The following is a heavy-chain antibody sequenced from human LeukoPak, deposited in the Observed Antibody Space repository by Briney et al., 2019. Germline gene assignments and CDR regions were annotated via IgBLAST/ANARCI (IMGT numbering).Heavy chain of an antibody. D-gene: IGHD4-11*01. V-gene: IGHV3-21*01. CDR2: ISSSSSYI. CDR3: ARDKSLEDYTDYYYGMDV. CDR1: GFTFSSYS. Sequence: PGGSLRLSCAASGFTFSSYSMNWVRQAPGKGLEWVSSISSSSSYIYYADSVKGRFTISRDNAKNSLYLQMNSLRGEDTAVYYCARDKSLEDYTDYYYGMDVWGQGTTVTVSS. J-gene: IGHJ6*02.